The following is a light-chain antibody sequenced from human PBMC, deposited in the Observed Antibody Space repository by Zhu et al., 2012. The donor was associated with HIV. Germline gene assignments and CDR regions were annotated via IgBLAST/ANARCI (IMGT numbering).Light chain of an antibody. CDR3: LQDYNYPRT. J-gene: IGKJ4*01. CDR2: ATS. CDR1: QGIRND. V-gene: IGKV1-6*01. Sequence: AIQMTQSPSFLSASVGDRVTITCRASQGIRNDLGWYQRKPGKAPKLLIYATSILQSGVPLRFSGSGSGTDFTLTISSLQPEDFATYYCLQDYNYPRTFGGGTKVEIK.